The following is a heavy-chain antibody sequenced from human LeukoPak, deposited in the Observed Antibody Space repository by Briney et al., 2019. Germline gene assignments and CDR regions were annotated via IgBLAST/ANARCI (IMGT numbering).Heavy chain of an antibody. V-gene: IGHV3-48*01. CDR2: ISSSSSTI. CDR3: ARDKIEMATITTLDFHAFDI. D-gene: IGHD5-24*01. Sequence: GGSLRLSCAASGFTFSSYSMNWVRQAPGKGLEWVSYISSSSSTIYYADSVKGRFTISRDNAKNSLYLQMNSLRAEDTAVYYCARDKIEMATITTLDFHAFDIWGQGTMVTVSS. J-gene: IGHJ3*02. CDR1: GFTFSSYS.